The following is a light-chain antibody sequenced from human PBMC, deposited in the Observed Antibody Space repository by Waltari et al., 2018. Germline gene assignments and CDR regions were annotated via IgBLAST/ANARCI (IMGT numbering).Light chain of an antibody. CDR2: DIN. V-gene: IGLV2-11*01. Sequence: QSALTQPRSVSGSPGQSVTVSCTGTGSDVGGYNYVSCSQQHPDKAPKLLIYDINKRPTGVPDRFSSSKSGNTASLPISGLQAEDEADYYCCSYAGTYTQVFGGGTKVTVL. J-gene: IGLJ3*02. CDR3: CSYAGTYTQV. CDR1: GSDVGGYNY.